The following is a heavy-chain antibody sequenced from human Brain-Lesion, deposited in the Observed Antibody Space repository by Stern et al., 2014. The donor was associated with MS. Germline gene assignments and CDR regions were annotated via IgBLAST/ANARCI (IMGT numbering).Heavy chain of an antibody. CDR1: GFPFDDYA. V-gene: IGHV3-9*01. Sequence: QLVESGGDFLQPGRSLRLSCAAFGFPFDDYAMHWVPQAPGKGLEWVAGIGWNSGTIGYADSGKGRFTTSRDNAYSSLYLQMNSLRPEDTALYYCARDITGSSAYFAYWGQGTLVTVSS. J-gene: IGHJ4*02. D-gene: IGHD1-14*01. CDR3: ARDITGSSAYFAY. CDR2: IGWNSGTI.